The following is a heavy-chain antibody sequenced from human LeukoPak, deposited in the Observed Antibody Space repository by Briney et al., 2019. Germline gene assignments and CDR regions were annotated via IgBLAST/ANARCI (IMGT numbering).Heavy chain of an antibody. D-gene: IGHD6-19*01. V-gene: IGHV3-66*01. CDR3: AREEDSSGWYN. CDR1: GFTVSSNY. CDR2: IYSGGST. J-gene: IGHJ4*02. Sequence: HPGGSLRLSCAASGFTVSSNYMSWVRQAPGKGLEWVSVIYSGGSTYYADSVKGRFTISRDNSKNTLYLQMNSLRAEDTAVYYCAREEDSSGWYNWGQGTLVTVSS.